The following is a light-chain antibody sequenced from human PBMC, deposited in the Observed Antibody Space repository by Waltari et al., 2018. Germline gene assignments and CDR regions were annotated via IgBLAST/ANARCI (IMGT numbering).Light chain of an antibody. CDR2: AAS. Sequence: DIQMTQSPSSLSASVGDRVTITCRASQTISNYLHWYQQKPGKAPELLISAASSLQGGVPSRFSGSGSGTDFTLTISSLRPEDFATYYCQQTYNTPPYTFGQGTKLEIK. J-gene: IGKJ2*01. CDR1: QTISNY. V-gene: IGKV1-39*01. CDR3: QQTYNTPPYT.